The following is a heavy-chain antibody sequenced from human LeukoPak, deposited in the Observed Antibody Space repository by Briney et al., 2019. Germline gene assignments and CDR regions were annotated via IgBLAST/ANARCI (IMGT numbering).Heavy chain of an antibody. CDR1: GFTFSNYE. J-gene: IGHJ4*02. CDR2: ISRSGTTI. V-gene: IGHV3-48*03. Sequence: AGGSLRLSCAASGFTFSNYEMNWVRQAPGKGLEWVSYISRSGTTIYYADSVKGRFTISRDNAKNSLYLQMNSLRGEDSAVYFCAREMAAIQDLDYWGQGTLVTVSS. D-gene: IGHD5-24*01. CDR3: AREMAAIQDLDY.